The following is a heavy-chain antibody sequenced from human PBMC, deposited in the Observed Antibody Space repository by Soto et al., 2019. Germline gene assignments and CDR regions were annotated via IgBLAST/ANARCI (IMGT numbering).Heavy chain of an antibody. V-gene: IGHV4-59*01. CDR1: GGSISSYY. Sequence: PSETLSLTCTVSGGSISSYYWSWIRQPPGKGLEWIGYIYYSGSTNYNPPLKSRVTISVDTSKNQFSLKLSSVTAADTAVYYCGRCPETVSTTVPNYYYYYYMDVWGKGTTVTVSS. CDR2: IYYSGST. CDR3: GRCPETVSTTVPNYYYYYYMDV. J-gene: IGHJ6*03. D-gene: IGHD4-4*01.